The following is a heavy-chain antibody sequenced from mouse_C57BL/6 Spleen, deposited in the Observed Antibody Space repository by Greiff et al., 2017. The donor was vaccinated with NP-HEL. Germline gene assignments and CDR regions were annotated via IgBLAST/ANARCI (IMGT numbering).Heavy chain of an antibody. CDR2: IHPNSGST. V-gene: IGHV1-64*01. D-gene: IGHD2-3*01. CDR1: GYTFTSYW. Sequence: QVQLQQSGAELVKPGASVKLSCKASGYTFTSYWMHWVKQRPGQGLEWIGMIHPNSGSTNYNEKFKSKATLTVDKSSSTAYMQLSSLTSEDSAVYYCARGDGYYLHYAMDYWGQGTSVTVSS. CDR3: ARGDGYYLHYAMDY. J-gene: IGHJ4*01.